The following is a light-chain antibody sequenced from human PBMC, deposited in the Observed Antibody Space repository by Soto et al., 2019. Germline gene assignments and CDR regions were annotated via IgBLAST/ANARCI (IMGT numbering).Light chain of an antibody. Sequence: QPVLTQSPSASASLGASVKLTCTLSSGHSSYAIAWHQQQPEKGPRYLMKLNSDGSHSKGDGIPDRFSGSSSGAERYLTISSLQSEDEADYYCQTWGTGIPSFGGGTKLIVL. V-gene: IGLV4-69*01. CDR2: LNSDGSH. CDR3: QTWGTGIPS. J-gene: IGLJ3*02. CDR1: SGHSSYA.